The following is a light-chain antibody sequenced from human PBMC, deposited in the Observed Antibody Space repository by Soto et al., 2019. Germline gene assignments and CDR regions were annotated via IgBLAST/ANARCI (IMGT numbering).Light chain of an antibody. V-gene: IGLV2-23*02. CDR3: CSYAGSSTWV. CDR2: EVT. Sequence: QSALTQPASVSGSPGQSITISCTGTSSDVGSYNLVSWYQQHPGKAPKLMISEVTKRPSEISARFSGSKAGNTASLTSSGLQAEDESDYYCCSYAGSSTWVFGGGTKLTVL. J-gene: IGLJ3*02. CDR1: SSDVGSYNL.